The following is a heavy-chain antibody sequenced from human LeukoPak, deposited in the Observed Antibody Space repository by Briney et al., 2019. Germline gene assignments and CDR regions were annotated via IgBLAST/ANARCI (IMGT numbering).Heavy chain of an antibody. Sequence: SETLSLTCAVYGGSFSGYYWSWIRQPPGKGLEWIGEINHSGSTNYNPSLKSRVTISVDTSKNQFSLKLSSVTAADTAVYYCARGGYSLRSYYFDYWGQGTLVTVSS. D-gene: IGHD5-18*01. J-gene: IGHJ4*02. V-gene: IGHV4-34*01. CDR1: GGSFSGYY. CDR3: ARGGYSLRSYYFDY. CDR2: INHSGST.